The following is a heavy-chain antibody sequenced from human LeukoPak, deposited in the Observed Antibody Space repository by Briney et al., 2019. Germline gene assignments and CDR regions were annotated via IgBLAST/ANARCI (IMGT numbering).Heavy chain of an antibody. V-gene: IGHV3-48*03. CDR1: GFTFSSYE. CDR2: ISSSGSTI. Sequence: AGGSLRLSCAASGFTFSSYEMNWVRQAPGKGLEWISYISSSGSTIYYVDSVKGRFTISRDNAKNSLYLQMNSLRAEDTAVYYCARDSSGWYHWFDPWGQGTLVTVSS. D-gene: IGHD6-19*01. J-gene: IGHJ5*02. CDR3: ARDSSGWYHWFDP.